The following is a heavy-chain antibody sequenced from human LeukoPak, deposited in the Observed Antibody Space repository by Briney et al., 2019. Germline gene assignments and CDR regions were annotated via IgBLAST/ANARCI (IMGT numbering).Heavy chain of an antibody. D-gene: IGHD6-6*01. CDR2: TYYRSKWYS. V-gene: IGHV6-1*01. Sequence: SQTLSLTCVISGDSVSSNSAAWNWIRQSPSRGLEWLGRTYYRSKWYSYSAVSVKSRIIINPDTSKNQFSLKLSSVTAADTAVYYCAGRHSNSSSSFARFDYWGQGTLVTVSS. CDR3: AGRHSNSSSSFARFDY. CDR1: GDSVSSNSAA. J-gene: IGHJ4*02.